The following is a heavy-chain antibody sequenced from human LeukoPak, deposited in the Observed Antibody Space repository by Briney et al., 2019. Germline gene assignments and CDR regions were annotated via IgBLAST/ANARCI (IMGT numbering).Heavy chain of an antibody. Sequence: ASVTVSCKASGYAFTSYDINWVRQATGQGLELMGWMNPNSGNTGYAQKFQGRVTMTRNTSISTAYMKRSSVRYADTSVYYCARVPRGYSYGLGEVYWGQGTLVTVSS. J-gene: IGHJ4*02. CDR2: MNPNSGNT. V-gene: IGHV1-8*01. D-gene: IGHD5-18*01. CDR3: ARVPRGYSYGLGEVY. CDR1: GYAFTSYD.